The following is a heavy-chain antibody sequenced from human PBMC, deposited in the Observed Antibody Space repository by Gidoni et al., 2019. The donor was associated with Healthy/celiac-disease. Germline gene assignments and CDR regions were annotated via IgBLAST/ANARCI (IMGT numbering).Heavy chain of an antibody. V-gene: IGHV4-39*01. CDR2: IYYSGRT. Sequence: QLQLQESGPGRVKPSETLSLTCTVSGGPISSSSYYWGWIRQPPGKGLEWIGSIYYSGRTYYNPSLKSRVTISVDTSKNQFSLKLSSVTAADTAVYYCARQQNYYGSGSYYNPNWFDPWGQGTLVTVSS. J-gene: IGHJ5*02. CDR3: ARQQNYYGSGSYYNPNWFDP. CDR1: GGPISSSSYY. D-gene: IGHD3-10*01.